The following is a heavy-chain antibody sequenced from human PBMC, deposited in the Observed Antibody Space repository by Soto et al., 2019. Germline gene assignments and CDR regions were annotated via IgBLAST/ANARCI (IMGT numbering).Heavy chain of an antibody. CDR2: ISYDGSNK. CDR1: GFTFRSYG. J-gene: IGHJ4*02. V-gene: IGHV3-30*18. CDR3: AKSTTVIDY. D-gene: IGHD4-17*01. Sequence: PGGSLRLSCSASGFTFRSYGMHWVRQAPGKGLEWVAVISYDGSNKYYADSVKGRFTISRDNSKNTLYLQVNSLRAEDTAVYYCAKSTTVIDYWGQGTLVPVSS.